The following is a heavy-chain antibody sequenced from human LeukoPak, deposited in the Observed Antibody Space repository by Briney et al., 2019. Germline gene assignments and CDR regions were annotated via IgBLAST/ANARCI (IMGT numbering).Heavy chain of an antibody. CDR1: GFTFSSYG. Sequence: PGGSLRLSCAASGFTFSSYGMHWVRQAPGKGLEWVAFIRYGGSNKYYADSVKGRFTISRDNSKNTLYLQMNSLRAEDTAVYYCARGPLRWELLGAFDIWGQGTMVTVSS. CDR2: IRYGGSNK. V-gene: IGHV3-30*02. J-gene: IGHJ3*02. CDR3: ARGPLRWELLGAFDI. D-gene: IGHD4-23*01.